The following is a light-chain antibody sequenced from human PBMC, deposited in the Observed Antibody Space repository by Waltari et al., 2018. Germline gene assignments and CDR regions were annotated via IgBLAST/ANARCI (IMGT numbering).Light chain of an antibody. J-gene: IGLJ2*01. V-gene: IGLV1-40*01. CDR1: SSNIGAGYD. Sequence: QSVLTQPPSVSGAPGQRVTLSCTGSSSNIGAGYDVHWYQHLPGTAPKLLIYRNNKRPSGGQDRFWGSKSGRSAGLASTGFQADDEAEYYCQSCDSSLRNIFGGGTKLTVL. CDR2: RNN. CDR3: QSCDSSLRNI.